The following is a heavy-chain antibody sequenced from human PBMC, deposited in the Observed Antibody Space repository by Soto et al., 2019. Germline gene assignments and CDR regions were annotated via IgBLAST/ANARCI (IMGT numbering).Heavy chain of an antibody. V-gene: IGHV4-39*01. CDR2: IYYSGST. D-gene: IGHD6-25*01. CDR3: ERQSGGFDP. Sequence: QLQLQESGPGLVKPSETLSLTCTVSGGSISSSSYYWGWIRQPPGKGLEWIGSIYYSGSTYYNPSLKSRVTISVDTSKNQFSLKVISVTAADTAVYYCERQSGGFDPWGQGTLVTVSS. J-gene: IGHJ5*02. CDR1: GGSISSSSYY.